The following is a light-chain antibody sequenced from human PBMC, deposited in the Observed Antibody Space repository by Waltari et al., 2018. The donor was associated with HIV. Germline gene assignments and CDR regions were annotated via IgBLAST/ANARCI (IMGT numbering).Light chain of an antibody. CDR2: GAS. V-gene: IGKV3-15*01. CDR1: QSVSSN. J-gene: IGKJ2*01. Sequence: EIVVTQSQATLSVSPGERATLSCRASQSVSSNLAWYQQKPGQAPRLLIDGASARATGIPARFRGSGSGTEFTLTISSLQSEDFAVYYCQQYNNWPPGYTFGQGTKLEIK. CDR3: QQYNNWPPGYT.